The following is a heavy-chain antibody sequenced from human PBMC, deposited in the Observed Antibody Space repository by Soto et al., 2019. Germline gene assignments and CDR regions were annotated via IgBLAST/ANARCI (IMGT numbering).Heavy chain of an antibody. Sequence: SETLSLTCTVSGGSISSYYWSWIRQPPGKGLEWIGDIYYSGSTNYNPSLKSRVTISVDTSKNQFSLKLSSVTAADTAVYYCARGNSPHYYGSGSLNWFDPWGQGTLVTVSS. V-gene: IGHV4-59*12. CDR1: GGSISSYY. CDR3: ARGNSPHYYGSGSLNWFDP. J-gene: IGHJ5*02. CDR2: IYYSGST. D-gene: IGHD3-10*01.